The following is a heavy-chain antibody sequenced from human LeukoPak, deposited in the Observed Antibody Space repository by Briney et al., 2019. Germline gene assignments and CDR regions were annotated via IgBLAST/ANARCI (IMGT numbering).Heavy chain of an antibody. V-gene: IGHV4-34*01. J-gene: IGHJ4*02. CDR2: INHSGST. CDR1: GGSFSGYY. Sequence: PSETLSLTCAVYGGSFSGYYWSWIRQPPGKGLEWIGEINHSGSTNYNPSLKSRVTISVDTSKNQFSLKLSSVTAADTAVYYCASDIAGAVDYWGQGTLVTVSS. D-gene: IGHD1-26*01. CDR3: ASDIAGAVDY.